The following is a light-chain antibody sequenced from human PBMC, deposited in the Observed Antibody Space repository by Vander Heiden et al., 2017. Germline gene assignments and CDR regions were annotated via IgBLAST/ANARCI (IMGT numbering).Light chain of an antibody. CDR2: KDS. J-gene: IGLJ2*01. V-gene: IGLV3-25*03. CDR3: QSADSSGTYVV. Sequence: SSELTQPPSVSVSPGQPARITCSGDAFPSQYAYWYQQKPGQAPELVIYKDSERPSGIPERFSGSSSGTTVTLTISGVQAEDEADYYCQSADSSGTYVVFGGGTKLTVL. CDR1: AFPSQY.